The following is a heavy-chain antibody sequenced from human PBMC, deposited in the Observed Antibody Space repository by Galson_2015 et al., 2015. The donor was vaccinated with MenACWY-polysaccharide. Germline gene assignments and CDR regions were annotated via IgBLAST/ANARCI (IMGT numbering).Heavy chain of an antibody. CDR2: IQYDAVYK. J-gene: IGHJ3*02. D-gene: IGHD3-10*02. CDR1: TVTFRGSG. CDR3: AREGSRIVFLAFDT. Sequence: SLRLSCAASTVTFRGSGMHWVRRAPGKGLEWVAVIQYDAVYKQYLDSVKGRFSVSRDNSKSTLYLEMNNLRAEDTALYYCAREGSRIVFLAFDTWGQGTMVIVSS. V-gene: IGHV3-33*01.